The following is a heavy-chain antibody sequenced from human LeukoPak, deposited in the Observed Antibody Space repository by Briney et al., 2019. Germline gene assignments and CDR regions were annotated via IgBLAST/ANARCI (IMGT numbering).Heavy chain of an antibody. J-gene: IGHJ4*02. CDR1: GFAFSNYG. CDR3: ARDLSGDY. CDR2: IKFGANNE. V-gene: IGHV3-30*02. Sequence: GGSLRLSCAASGFAFSNYGIHWVRQAPGKGLEWVAFIKFGANNEYYAESVKGRFTISRDNSENSLYLQMNSLRAEDTAVYYCARDLSGDYWGQGTLVTVSS.